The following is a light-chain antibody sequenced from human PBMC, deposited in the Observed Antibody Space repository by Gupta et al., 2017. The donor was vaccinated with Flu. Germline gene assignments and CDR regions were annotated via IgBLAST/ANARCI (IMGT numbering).Light chain of an antibody. CDR3: LQSDITPRT. Sequence: PSSLSASVGDRVTLTCRTSQPVTSYLSWYQQKPGKAPKLLIYASSTLHSGVPSRFSGSGSGTKVTLTISSLQPEDSATYYCLQSDITPRTFGQGTLVEIK. J-gene: IGKJ1*01. CDR2: ASS. V-gene: IGKV1-39*01. CDR1: QPVTSY.